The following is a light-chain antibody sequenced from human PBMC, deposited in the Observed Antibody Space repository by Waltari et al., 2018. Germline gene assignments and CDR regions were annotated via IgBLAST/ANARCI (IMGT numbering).Light chain of an antibody. CDR2: DVS. V-gene: IGLV2-14*01. CDR3: SSYTSSSTYV. J-gene: IGLJ1*01. CDR1: SSDVAGYNY. Sequence: QSALTQPASVSGSPGQSLTISCTGTSSDVAGYNYVSWYQQHPGKAPKLMIYDVSKRPSGVSNRFSGSKSGNTASLTISGLQAEDEADYYCSSYTSSSTYVFGTGTKVTVL.